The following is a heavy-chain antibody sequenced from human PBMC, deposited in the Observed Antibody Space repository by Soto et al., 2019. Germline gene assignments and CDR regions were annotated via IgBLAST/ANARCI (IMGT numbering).Heavy chain of an antibody. D-gene: IGHD3-22*01. Sequence: PSETLSLTCSVYGGSFSGYYYNWIRQSPGKGLEWIGYIYHSGSTYYNPSLKSRVTISVDRSKNQFSLKLSSVTAADTAVYYCARAPHPSYYDSSGYSGYYFDYWGQGTLVTVSS. J-gene: IGHJ4*02. CDR1: GGSFSGYY. CDR2: IYHSGST. V-gene: IGHV4-34*01. CDR3: ARAPHPSYYDSSGYSGYYFDY.